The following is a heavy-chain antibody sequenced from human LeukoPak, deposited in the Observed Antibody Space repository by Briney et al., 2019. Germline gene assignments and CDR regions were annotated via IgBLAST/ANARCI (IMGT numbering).Heavy chain of an antibody. CDR2: ISGSGGST. D-gene: IGHD6-13*01. CDR3: ARDDSSWVIDY. Sequence: GASLRLSCAASGFTFSSYAMSWVRQAPGKGLEWVSAISGSGGSTYYADSVKGRFTISRDNSKNTLYLQMNSLRAEDTAVYYCARDDSSWVIDYWGQGTLVAVSS. V-gene: IGHV3-23*01. J-gene: IGHJ4*02. CDR1: GFTFSSYA.